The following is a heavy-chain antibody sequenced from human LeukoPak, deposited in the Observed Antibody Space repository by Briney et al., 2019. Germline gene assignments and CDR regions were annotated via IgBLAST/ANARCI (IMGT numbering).Heavy chain of an antibody. CDR1: GFTFSSYG. D-gene: IGHD3-10*01. V-gene: IGHV3-30*02. Sequence: GGSLRLSCAASGFTFSSYGMHWVRQAPGKGLEWVAFIWYDGSNKYYADSVKGRFTISRDNSKNTLYLQMNSLRAEDTAVYYCAKVDYRYYGSGSYLDYWGQGTLVTVSS. J-gene: IGHJ4*02. CDR2: IWYDGSNK. CDR3: AKVDYRYYGSGSYLDY.